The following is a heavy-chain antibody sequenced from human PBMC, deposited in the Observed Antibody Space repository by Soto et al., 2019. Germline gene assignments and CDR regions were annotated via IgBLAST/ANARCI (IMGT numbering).Heavy chain of an antibody. V-gene: IGHV4-34*01. D-gene: IGHD6-19*01. CDR1: GGSFSGYY. J-gene: IGHJ6*02. CDR2: INHSGST. CDR3: ARASSYSSGWYSAYYYGMDV. Sequence: SETLSLTCAVYGGSFSGYYWSWIRQPPGKGLEWIGEINHSGSTNYNPSLKSRVTISVDTSKNQFSLKLSSVTAADTAVYYCARASSYSSGWYSAYYYGMDVWGQGTTVTVSS.